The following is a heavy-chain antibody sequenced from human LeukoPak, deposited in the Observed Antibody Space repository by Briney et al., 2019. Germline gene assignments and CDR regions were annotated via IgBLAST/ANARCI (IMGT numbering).Heavy chain of an antibody. J-gene: IGHJ4*02. CDR2: ISSSSSYI. CDR3: AKDLTGGYTNGFFDS. D-gene: IGHD2-8*01. CDR1: GFTFSAYT. V-gene: IGHV3-21*04. Sequence: PGGSLRLSCAASGFTFSAYTMNWVRQAPGKGLEWVSSISSSSSYIYYADSVKGRFTISRDNSKNTLYLQMNSLGAEDTAVYYCAKDLTGGYTNGFFDSWGQGTLVTVSS.